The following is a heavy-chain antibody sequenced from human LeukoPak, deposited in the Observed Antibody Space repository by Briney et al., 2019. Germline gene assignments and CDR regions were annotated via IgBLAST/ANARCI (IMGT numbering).Heavy chain of an antibody. CDR3: ASSTVSTQNFDY. D-gene: IGHD4-17*01. J-gene: IGHJ4*02. Sequence: SETLSLTCTVSDGSISSGDYYWSWIRQPPGKGLEWIGYIYYSGSTYYNPSLKSRVTISVDTSKNQFSLKLSSVTAADTAVYYCASSTVSTQNFDYWGQGTLVTVSS. V-gene: IGHV4-30-4*08. CDR2: IYYSGST. CDR1: DGSISSGDYY.